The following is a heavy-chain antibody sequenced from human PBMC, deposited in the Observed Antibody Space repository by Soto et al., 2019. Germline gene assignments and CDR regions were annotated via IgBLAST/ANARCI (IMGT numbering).Heavy chain of an antibody. CDR2: ISYDGSNK. CDR1: GVTLISYR. D-gene: IGHD6-13*01. J-gene: IGHJ4*02. CDR3: AKLSIAAAGFDY. V-gene: IGHV3-30*18. Sequence: GGSQVLSCTASGVTLISYRMHWVRQAPGKGLEWVAVISYDGSNKYYADSVKGRFTISRDNSKNTLYLQMNSLRAEDTAVYYCAKLSIAAAGFDYWGQGTLVTVSS.